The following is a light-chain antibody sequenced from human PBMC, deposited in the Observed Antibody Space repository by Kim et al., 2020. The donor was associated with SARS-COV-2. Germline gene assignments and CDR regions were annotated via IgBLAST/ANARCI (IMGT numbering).Light chain of an antibody. J-gene: IGLJ2*01. CDR3: NSRDSSGNHVL. CDR1: SLRSYY. Sequence: SSELTQDPAVSVALGQTVRITCQGDSLRSYYASWYQQKPGQAPIVVIYGKDNRPSGIPDRFSGSSSGNTASLTITGTQAEDEADYYCNSRDSSGNHVLFGGGTQLTV. CDR2: GKD. V-gene: IGLV3-19*01.